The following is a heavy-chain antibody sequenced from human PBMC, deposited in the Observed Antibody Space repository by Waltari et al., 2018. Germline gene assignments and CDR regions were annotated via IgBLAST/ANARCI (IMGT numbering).Heavy chain of an antibody. D-gene: IGHD3-3*01. Sequence: EVQLVESGGGLVQPGGSLRLSCAASGFTFSSYWMSWVRQAPGKGLGWVANIKQDGSEKYYVDSVKGRFTIARDNAKNSLYLQMNSLRAEDTAVYYCASQPYDFWSGYSHIDYWGQGTLVTVSS. V-gene: IGHV3-7*01. J-gene: IGHJ4*02. CDR2: IKQDGSEK. CDR3: ASQPYDFWSGYSHIDY. CDR1: GFTFSSYW.